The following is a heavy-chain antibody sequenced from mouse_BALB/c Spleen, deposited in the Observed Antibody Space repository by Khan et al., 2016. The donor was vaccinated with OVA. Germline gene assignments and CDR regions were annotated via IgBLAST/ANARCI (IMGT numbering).Heavy chain of an antibody. Sequence: DLVKPGASVKLSCKASGYTFTSYWINWIKQRPGQGLEWVGHIGPGSNNAYYNDIFKDKATLTVDTSSNTAHIQLSSLSSEDSAVYFCARENYYGRNCYAMDYWGQGTSVTVSA. V-gene: IGHV1S41*01. D-gene: IGHD1-1*01. CDR2: IGPGSNNA. CDR1: GYTFTSYW. CDR3: ARENYYGRNCYAMDY. J-gene: IGHJ4*01.